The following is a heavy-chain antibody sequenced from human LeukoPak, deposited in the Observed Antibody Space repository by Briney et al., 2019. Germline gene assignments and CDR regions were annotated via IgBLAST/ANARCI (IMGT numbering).Heavy chain of an antibody. J-gene: IGHJ4*02. D-gene: IGHD1-20*01. Sequence: PGGSLRLSCAASGYTFNNYGMHWVRQAPGKGLEWVAVIWYDGSNKHYADSVKGRFTISRDNSKNTLYLQMNRLRAEDTAVYYCAKDSRLLTYYLDYWGQGTLVTVPS. CDR3: AKDSRLLTYYLDY. V-gene: IGHV3-33*06. CDR2: IWYDGSNK. CDR1: GYTFNNYG.